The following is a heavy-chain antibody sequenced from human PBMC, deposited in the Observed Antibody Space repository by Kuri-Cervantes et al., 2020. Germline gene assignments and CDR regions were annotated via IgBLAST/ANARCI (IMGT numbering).Heavy chain of an antibody. CDR1: RFTFSSYA. Sequence: GGSLRLSCAAYRFTFSSYAMHWVRQAPGKGLEWVAVISYDGSNKYYADSVKGRFTISRDNSKNTLYLQMNSLRAEDTAVYYCARVTAAGQYYYYYYGMDVWGQGTTVTVSS. J-gene: IGHJ6*02. V-gene: IGHV3-30-3*01. CDR2: ISYDGSNK. D-gene: IGHD6-13*01. CDR3: ARVTAAGQYYYYYYGMDV.